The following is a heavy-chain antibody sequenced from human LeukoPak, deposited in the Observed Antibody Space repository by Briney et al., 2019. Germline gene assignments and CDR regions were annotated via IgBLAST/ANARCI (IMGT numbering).Heavy chain of an antibody. J-gene: IGHJ2*01. D-gene: IGHD7-27*01. CDR1: GFTFTSYA. CDR2: IRGGDGST. CDR3: AKDWGNWYFDL. Sequence: PGGSLRLSCTASGFTFTSYAMSWVRQAPGKGLEWVSAIRGGDGSTYYADSVKGRSTFSRDNSKNTLYLQMNSLRAEDTAVYYCAKDWGNWYFDLWGRGTLVTVSS. V-gene: IGHV3-23*01.